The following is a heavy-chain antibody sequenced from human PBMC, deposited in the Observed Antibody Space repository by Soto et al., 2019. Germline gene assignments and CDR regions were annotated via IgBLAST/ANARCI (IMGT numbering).Heavy chain of an antibody. Sequence: ASVKVSCKASGYTFTGYYMHWVRQAPGQGLEWMGWINPNSGGTNYAQKFQGWVTMTRDTSISTAYMELSRPRSDDTAVYYCARDLTMVRGRFYYYYGMDVWGQGTTVTVSS. CDR2: INPNSGGT. CDR3: ARDLTMVRGRFYYYYGMDV. V-gene: IGHV1-2*04. CDR1: GYTFTGYY. D-gene: IGHD3-10*01. J-gene: IGHJ6*02.